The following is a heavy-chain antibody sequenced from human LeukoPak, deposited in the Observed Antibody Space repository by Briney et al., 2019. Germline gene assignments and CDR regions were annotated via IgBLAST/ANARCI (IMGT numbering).Heavy chain of an antibody. D-gene: IGHD1-26*01. CDR2: IIPIFGTA. V-gene: IGHV1-69*05. Sequence: ASVKVSCKASGGTFSSYAISWVRQAPGQGLEWMGGIIPIFGTANYAQKFQGRVTITTDESTSTAYMELSSLRSEDTAVYYCASWVSGSTLPRGFDPWGQGTLVTVSS. J-gene: IGHJ5*02. CDR1: GGTFSSYA. CDR3: ASWVSGSTLPRGFDP.